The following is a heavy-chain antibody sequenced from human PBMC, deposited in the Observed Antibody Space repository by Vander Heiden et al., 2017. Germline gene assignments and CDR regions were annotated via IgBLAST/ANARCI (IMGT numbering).Heavy chain of an antibody. J-gene: IGHJ6*02. D-gene: IGHD3-10*01. V-gene: IGHV3-33*01. CDR3: ARDGRVRGIIIRPYYYYGMDV. CDR2: TWYDGSRK. CDR1: GFTLSNYG. Sequence: VQLVESGGGVVQPGRSLRLSCAASGFTLSNYGIHWVRQAPGKGLEGVAVTWYDGSRKYFADPVQDRFSISRDNSKVFLQMNSLRAEDTAVYYCARDGRVRGIIIRPYYYYGMDVWGQGTAVTVSS.